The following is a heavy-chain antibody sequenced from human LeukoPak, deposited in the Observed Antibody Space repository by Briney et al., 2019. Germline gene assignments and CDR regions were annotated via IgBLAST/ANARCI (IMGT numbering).Heavy chain of an antibody. CDR1: GFTFSSYS. D-gene: IGHD6-19*01. Sequence: GGSLRLSCAASGFTFSSYSMNWVRQAPGKGLEWVSSISGNSIYIYYADSVMGRFTISRDNAKNSLYLQMSSLRVADTTVYYCASFETVAAYPFDYWGQGTLVTVSS. J-gene: IGHJ4*02. CDR3: ASFETVAAYPFDY. V-gene: IGHV3-21*01. CDR2: ISGNSIYI.